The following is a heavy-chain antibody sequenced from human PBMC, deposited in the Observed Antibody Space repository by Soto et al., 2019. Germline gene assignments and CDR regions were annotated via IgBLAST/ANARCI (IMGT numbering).Heavy chain of an antibody. CDR3: ASPRLTSDGTRSIDH. CDR2: ISYDGTNK. D-gene: IGHD3-10*01. J-gene: IGHJ4*02. V-gene: IGHV3-30-3*01. CDR1: GFTFSSYA. Sequence: GGSPRLSCAASGFTFSSYAMHWFRQAPGKGLEWVAVISYDGTNKYYADSVKGRFTISRDNSENTLYLQMNSLRTEDTAVYYCASPRLTSDGTRSIDHRGQGTLGTLPS.